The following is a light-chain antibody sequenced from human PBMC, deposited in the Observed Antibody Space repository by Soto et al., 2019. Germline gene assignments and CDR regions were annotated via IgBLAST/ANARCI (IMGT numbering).Light chain of an antibody. CDR2: AAS. Sequence: QMTQSPSSLSASVGEKIIITCRARRDVGSDVSWYQQKPGQAPKLLIYAASNLYTGVPSRFSGSRSGTEFTLTISSLQPEDFASYYCLQDYGDSWTFGQGTKGEIE. CDR3: LQDYGDSWT. CDR1: RDVGSD. V-gene: IGKV1-6*01. J-gene: IGKJ1*01.